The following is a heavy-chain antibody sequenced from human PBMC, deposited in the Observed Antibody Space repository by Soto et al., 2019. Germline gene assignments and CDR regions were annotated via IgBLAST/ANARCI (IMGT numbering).Heavy chain of an antibody. CDR1: GFTFGDYA. Sequence: SLRLSCTASGFTFGDYAMSWFRQAPGKGLERVGFIRSKAYGGTTEYAASVKGRFTISRDDSKSIAYLQMNSLKTEYTAVYYCTMDYYGSGSFFDYWGQGTLVTVSS. CDR3: TMDYYGSGSFFDY. V-gene: IGHV3-49*03. CDR2: IRSKAYGGTT. J-gene: IGHJ4*02. D-gene: IGHD3-10*01.